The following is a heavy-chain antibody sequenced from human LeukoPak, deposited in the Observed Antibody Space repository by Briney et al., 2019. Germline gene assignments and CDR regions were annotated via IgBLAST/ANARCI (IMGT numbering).Heavy chain of an antibody. CDR2: IYYSGST. CDR3: ARARGYSGYDFYWFDP. Sequence: PSETLSLTCTVSGGSISSGGYYWSWIRQHPGKGLEWIGYIYYSGSTYYNPSLKSRVTISVDTSKNQFSLKLSSVTAADTAVYYCARARGYSGYDFYWFDPWGQGSLVTVSS. D-gene: IGHD5-12*01. J-gene: IGHJ5*02. V-gene: IGHV4-31*03. CDR1: GGSISSGGYY.